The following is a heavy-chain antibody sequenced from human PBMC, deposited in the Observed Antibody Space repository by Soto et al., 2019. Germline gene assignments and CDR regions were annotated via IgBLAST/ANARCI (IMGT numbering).Heavy chain of an antibody. Sequence: EVQLVESGGGLVQPGGSLRLSCAVSGFTFSTHAMNWVRQAPGKGLEWVAYIHGTRSITYYADSVKGRFTISRDNAKNSLFLQMDSLRDEDTAVYYCARDARNADYDYWGQGTLVTVSS. J-gene: IGHJ4*02. CDR2: IHGTRSIT. CDR3: ARDARNADYDY. D-gene: IGHD3-16*01. V-gene: IGHV3-48*02. CDR1: GFTFSTHA.